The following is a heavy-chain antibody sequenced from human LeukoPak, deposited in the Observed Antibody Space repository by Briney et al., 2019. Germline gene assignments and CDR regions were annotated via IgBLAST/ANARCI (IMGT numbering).Heavy chain of an antibody. J-gene: IGHJ4*02. CDR3: AVGYCTNGVCYTIGY. CDR1: GYTLTELS. CDR2: FDPEDGET. V-gene: IGHV1-24*01. D-gene: IGHD2-8*01. Sequence: ASVKVSCKVSGYTLTELSMHWVRQAPGKGLEWMGGFDPEDGETIYAQKFQGRVTMTEDTSTDTAYMELSSLRSENTAVYYCAVGYCTNGVCYTIGYWGQGTLVTVSS.